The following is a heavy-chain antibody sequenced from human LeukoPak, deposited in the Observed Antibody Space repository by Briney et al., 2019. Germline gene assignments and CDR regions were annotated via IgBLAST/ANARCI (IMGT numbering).Heavy chain of an antibody. D-gene: IGHD5-18*01. Sequence: GASVKVSCKASGYTFTGYYMHWVRQAPGQGLEWMGWISGYNGDTNYAQKFQGRVTVTTGTSTSTAYMELRSLTSDDTAVYYCARENTAMPYFDYWGQGTLVTVSS. CDR2: ISGYNGDT. CDR3: ARENTAMPYFDY. J-gene: IGHJ4*02. V-gene: IGHV1-18*04. CDR1: GYTFTGYY.